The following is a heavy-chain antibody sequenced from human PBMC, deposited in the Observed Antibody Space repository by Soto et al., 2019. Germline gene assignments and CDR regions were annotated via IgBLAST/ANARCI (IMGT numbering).Heavy chain of an antibody. Sequence: TSYDLHWLRQTTIQVLKGMGIINPSGGSTSYAQKFQGRVTMTRDTSTSTVYMELSSLRSEDTAVYYCARGGVEMDTIVNPNFHYWGQAPLITVS. V-gene: IGHV1-46*01. D-gene: IGHD5-18*01. J-gene: IGHJ4*02. CDR3: ARGGVEMDTIVNPNFHY. CDR2: INPSGGST. CDR1: TSYD.